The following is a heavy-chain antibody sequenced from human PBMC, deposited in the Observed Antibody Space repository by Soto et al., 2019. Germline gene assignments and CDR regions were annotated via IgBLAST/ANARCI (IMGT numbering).Heavy chain of an antibody. Sequence: QVQLQESGPGLVKPSQTLSLTCTVSGGSISSGDYYWSWIRQPPGKGLEWIGYIYYSGFTYYNPSLNSRLTMSVDTSKNQFSLKLSSVIAADTAGYYCARSDNYVPFDHWGQGTLVTV. CDR1: GGSISSGDYY. CDR3: ARSDNYVPFDH. J-gene: IGHJ4*02. D-gene: IGHD4-4*01. CDR2: IYYSGFT. V-gene: IGHV4-30-4*01.